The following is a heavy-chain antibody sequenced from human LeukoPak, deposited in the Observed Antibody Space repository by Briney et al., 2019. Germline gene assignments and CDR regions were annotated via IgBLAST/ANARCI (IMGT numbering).Heavy chain of an antibody. J-gene: IGHJ4*02. V-gene: IGHV3-48*03. CDR3: SKEGTETCYSCFDH. Sequence: GGSHTLSYPPSAYILSTYEMNCARQAPGKGREWVSYSSSSGTTIDCEDSVEGRFAISRDNTKNSLYLQMNNLRVEDTAVYYCSKEGTETCYSCFDHWGQGTLVTVSS. D-gene: IGHD2-15*01. CDR2: SSSSGTTI. CDR1: AYILSTYE.